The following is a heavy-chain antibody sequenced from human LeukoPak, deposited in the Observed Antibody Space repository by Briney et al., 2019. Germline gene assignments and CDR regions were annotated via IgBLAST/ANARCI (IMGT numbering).Heavy chain of an antibody. CDR3: AKHQVGFWSGYAY. CDR1: GFTFSSYA. V-gene: IGHV3-23*01. D-gene: IGHD3-3*01. CDR2: ISGSGGST. J-gene: IGHJ4*02. Sequence: GGSLRLSCAASGFTFSSYAVSWVRQAPGKGLEWVSAISGSGGSTYYADSVKGRFTISRDNSKNTLYLQMNSLRAEDTAVYYCAKHQVGFWSGYAYWGQGTLVTVSS.